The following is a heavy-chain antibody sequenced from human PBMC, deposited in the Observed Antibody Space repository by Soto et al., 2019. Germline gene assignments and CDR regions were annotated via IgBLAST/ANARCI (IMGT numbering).Heavy chain of an antibody. D-gene: IGHD1-26*01. J-gene: IGHJ4*02. CDR3: AREPVGATFSTFNY. CDR1: GFTFSSYA. V-gene: IGHV3-30-3*01. Sequence: ESGGGVVQPGRSLRLSCAASGFTFSSYAMHWVRQAPGKGLEWVAVISYDGSNKYYADSVKGRFTISRDNSKNTLYLQMNSLRAEDTAVYYCAREPVGATFSTFNYWGQGTLVTVSS. CDR2: ISYDGSNK.